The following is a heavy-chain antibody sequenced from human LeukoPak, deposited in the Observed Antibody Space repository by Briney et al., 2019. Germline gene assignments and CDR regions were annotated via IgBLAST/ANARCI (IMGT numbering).Heavy chain of an antibody. Sequence: GGSLRLSCAASGFTFDDYTMHRVRQAPGKGLEWVSLISWDGGSTYYADSVKGRFTISRDNSKNSLYLQMNSLRTEDTALYYCAKDYFYGSGSYLGSLLDYWGQGTLVTVSS. D-gene: IGHD3-10*01. V-gene: IGHV3-43*01. J-gene: IGHJ4*02. CDR2: ISWDGGST. CDR1: GFTFDDYT. CDR3: AKDYFYGSGSYLGSLLDY.